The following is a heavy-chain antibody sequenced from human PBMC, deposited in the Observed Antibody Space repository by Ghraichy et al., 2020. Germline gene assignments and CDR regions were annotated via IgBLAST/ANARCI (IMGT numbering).Heavy chain of an antibody. D-gene: IGHD2-15*01. CDR3: AKDLVVASYYFDY. Sequence: GGSLRLSCAASGFTFSSYAMSWVRQAPGKGLEWVSAISGSGGSTYYADSVKGRFTISRDNPKNTLYLQMNSLRAEDTAVYYCAKDLVVASYYFDYWGQGTLVTVSS. V-gene: IGHV3-23*01. CDR1: GFTFSSYA. CDR2: ISGSGGST. J-gene: IGHJ4*02.